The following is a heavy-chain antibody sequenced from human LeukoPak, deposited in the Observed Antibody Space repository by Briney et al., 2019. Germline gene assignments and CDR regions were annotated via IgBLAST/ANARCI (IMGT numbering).Heavy chain of an antibody. J-gene: IGHJ4*02. V-gene: IGHV3-7*01. D-gene: IGHD6-13*01. Sequence: GGSLRLSCAASGFTFSSAWMSWVRQAPGKGLEWVANVNQDGSGKYYVDSVKGRFTISKDNAKNSLYLQMNSLRAEDTAVYYCAREQLVRPLDYWGQGTLVTVSS. CDR1: GFTFSSAW. CDR3: AREQLVRPLDY. CDR2: VNQDGSGK.